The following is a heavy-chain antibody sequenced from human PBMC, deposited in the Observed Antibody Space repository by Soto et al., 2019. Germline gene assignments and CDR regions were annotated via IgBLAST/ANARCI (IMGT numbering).Heavy chain of an antibody. V-gene: IGHV4-4*07. CDR2: IYTSGST. CDR1: GDSISNYY. Sequence: PSETLSLTCTVSGDSISNYYWSWIRQPAGKGLEWIGRIYTSGSTNYNPSLKSRVTMSVDTSKNQFSLKLSSVTAADTAVYYCARACSSNSCYDVFDYWGQGTLVTVSS. CDR3: ARACSSNSCYDVFDY. D-gene: IGHD2-2*01. J-gene: IGHJ4*02.